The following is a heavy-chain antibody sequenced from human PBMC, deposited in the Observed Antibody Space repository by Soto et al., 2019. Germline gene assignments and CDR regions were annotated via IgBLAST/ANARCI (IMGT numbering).Heavy chain of an antibody. CDR1: GFSFNNDW. Sequence: GGSLRLSCAASGFSFNNDWMGWVRQAPGKGLEWVANINPDGSGEYYLDSVKGRFTISRDNAKNSVYLQMNSLVGDDTAVYYCARENWFFDYWGQGTPVTVSS. V-gene: IGHV3-7*01. CDR2: INPDGSGE. D-gene: IGHD3-10*01. CDR3: ARENWFFDY. J-gene: IGHJ4*02.